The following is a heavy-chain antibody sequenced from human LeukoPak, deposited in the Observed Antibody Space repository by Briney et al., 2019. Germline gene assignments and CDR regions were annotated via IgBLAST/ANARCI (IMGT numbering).Heavy chain of an antibody. V-gene: IGHV1-46*01. CDR3: ARDPLDSSGLMNWFDP. CDR2: INPSGGST. J-gene: IGHJ5*02. Sequence: ASVKVSCKASGYTFTSYYMHWVRQAPGQGLEWMGIINPSGGSTSYAQKFQGRVTMTRDTSTSTVYMELNSLRTEDTAVYYCARDPLDSSGLMNWFDPWGQGTLVTVSS. D-gene: IGHD3-22*01. CDR1: GYTFTSYY.